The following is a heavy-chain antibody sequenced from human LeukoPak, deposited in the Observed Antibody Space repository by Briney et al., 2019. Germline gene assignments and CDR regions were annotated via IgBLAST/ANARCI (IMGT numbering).Heavy chain of an antibody. D-gene: IGHD3-10*01. Sequence: GGSLRLSCAASGFTFSSYSMNWVRQAPGKGLEWVSSISSSSRYIYYADSVKGRFTISRDNAKNSLYLQMNSLRAEDTAVYYCARDAITTFDYWGQGTLVTVSS. CDR1: GFTFSSYS. V-gene: IGHV3-21*01. CDR2: ISSSSRYI. J-gene: IGHJ4*02. CDR3: ARDAITTFDY.